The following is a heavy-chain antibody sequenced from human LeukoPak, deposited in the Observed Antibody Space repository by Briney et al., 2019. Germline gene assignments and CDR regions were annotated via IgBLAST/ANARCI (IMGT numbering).Heavy chain of an antibody. CDR3: ARDTAVAGLDY. V-gene: IGHV3-11*04. D-gene: IGHD6-19*01. CDR2: VSSGSSTI. Sequence: GGSLRLSCAASGFTFSDYYMSWIRQAPGKGLEWVSYVSSGSSTIYYADSVKGRFTVSRDNGKRSLYLHMNSLRAEDTAMYYCARDTAVAGLDYWGRGTLVTVSS. CDR1: GFTFSDYY. J-gene: IGHJ4*02.